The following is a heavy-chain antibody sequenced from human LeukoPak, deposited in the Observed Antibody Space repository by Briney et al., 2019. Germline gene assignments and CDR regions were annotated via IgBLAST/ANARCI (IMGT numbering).Heavy chain of an antibody. CDR2: IYYSGST. CDR1: GGSISSYY. V-gene: IGHV4-59*01. Sequence: SETLSLTCTVSGGSISSYYWSWIRQPPGKGLEWIGYIYYSGSTNYNPSLKSRVTISVDTSKNQFSLKLSSVTAAGTAVYYCARDSPESLAVAGIDAFDIWGQGTMVTVSS. CDR3: ARDSPESLAVAGIDAFDI. D-gene: IGHD6-19*01. J-gene: IGHJ3*02.